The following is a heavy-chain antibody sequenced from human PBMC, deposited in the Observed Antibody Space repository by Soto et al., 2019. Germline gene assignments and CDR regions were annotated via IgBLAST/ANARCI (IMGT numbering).Heavy chain of an antibody. CDR3: ARGGRWLFDY. CDR1: GGSISTDNW. D-gene: IGHD5-12*01. Sequence: QVQLEESGPGLVKPSGTLSLTCAVSGGSISTDNWWSWVRQPPGKGLEWVGEIYHSGSTNYNPSPKSRLTISIDKSKDQFSLDERSVTAADTAVYYCARGGRWLFDYWGQGTLVTVSS. J-gene: IGHJ4*02. V-gene: IGHV4-4*02. CDR2: IYHSGST.